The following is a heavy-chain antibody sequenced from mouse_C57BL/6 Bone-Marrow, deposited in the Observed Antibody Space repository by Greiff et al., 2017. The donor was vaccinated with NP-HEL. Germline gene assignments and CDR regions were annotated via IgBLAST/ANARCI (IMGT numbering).Heavy chain of an antibody. V-gene: IGHV1-31*01. CDR3: ARSDGSSPSWFAY. CDR1: GYSFTGYY. J-gene: IGHJ3*01. CDR2: IYPYNGVS. Sequence: VHVKQSGPELVKPGASVKISCKASGYSFTGYYMHWVKQSHGNILDWIGYIYPYNGVSSYNQKFKGKATLTVDKSSSTAYMELRSLTSEDSAVYYCARSDGSSPSWFAYWGQGTLVTVSA. D-gene: IGHD1-1*01.